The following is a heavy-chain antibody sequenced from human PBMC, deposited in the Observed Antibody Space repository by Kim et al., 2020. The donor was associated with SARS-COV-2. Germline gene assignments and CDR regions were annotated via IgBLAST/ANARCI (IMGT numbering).Heavy chain of an antibody. V-gene: IGHV3-21*01. J-gene: IGHJ6*02. CDR1: GFTFSSYS. D-gene: IGHD3-9*01. Sequence: GGSLRLSCAASGFTFSSYSMNWVRQAPGKGLEWVSSISSSSYIYYADSVKGRFTISRDNAKNSLYLQMNSLRAEDTAVYYCARNPPAYYDILTGYHHYYYYYGMDVWGQGTTVTVSS. CDR2: ISSSSYI. CDR3: ARNPPAYYDILTGYHHYYYYYGMDV.